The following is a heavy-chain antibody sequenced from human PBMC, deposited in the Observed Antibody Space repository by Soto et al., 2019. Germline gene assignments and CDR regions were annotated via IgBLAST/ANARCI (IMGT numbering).Heavy chain of an antibody. CDR3: ARAPSASHSGSYYRPYYYYGMDV. D-gene: IGHD3-10*01. Sequence: ASVKVSCKASGYTFTGYYIHWVRQAPGQGLEWMGWINPNSGGTNYAQKFQGRVTMTRDTSISTAYMELSRLRSDDTAVYYCARAPSASHSGSYYRPYYYYGMDVWGQGTTVTVSS. CDR1: GYTFTGYY. V-gene: IGHV1-2*02. J-gene: IGHJ6*02. CDR2: INPNSGGT.